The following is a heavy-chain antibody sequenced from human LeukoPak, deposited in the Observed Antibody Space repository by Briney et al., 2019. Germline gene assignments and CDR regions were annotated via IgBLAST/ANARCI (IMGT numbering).Heavy chain of an antibody. J-gene: IGHJ1*01. CDR1: GFSLRNFA. Sequence: GGSLRLSCAASGFSLRNFAMNWVRQAPGKGLEWVASISSSSTYIFDTDSLRGRFTISRDNAKNSLYLQMNSLRAEDTAIYYCTRGRGPYTAWDFQDWGQGTRVTVSS. V-gene: IGHV3-21*04. CDR3: TRGRGPYTAWDFQD. D-gene: IGHD2-21*02. CDR2: ISSSSTYI.